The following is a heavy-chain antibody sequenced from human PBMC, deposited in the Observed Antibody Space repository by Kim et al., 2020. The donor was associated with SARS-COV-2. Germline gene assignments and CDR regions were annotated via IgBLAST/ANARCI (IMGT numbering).Heavy chain of an antibody. CDR2: ISYDGSNK. V-gene: IGHV3-33*05. CDR3: ARDLPHYYDSSGYRELYYYYGMDV. CDR1: GFTFSSYG. Sequence: GGSLRLSFAASGFTFSSYGMHWVRQAPGKGLEWVAVISYDGSNKYYADSVKGRFTISRDNSKNTLYLQMNSLRAEDTAVYYCARDLPHYYDSSGYRELYYYYGMDVWGQGTTVTVSS. J-gene: IGHJ6*02. D-gene: IGHD3-22*01.